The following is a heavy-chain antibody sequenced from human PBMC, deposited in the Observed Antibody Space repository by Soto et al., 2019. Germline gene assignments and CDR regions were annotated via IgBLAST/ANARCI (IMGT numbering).Heavy chain of an antibody. CDR3: ARGRYGDY. D-gene: IGHD1-1*01. CDR2: ISAHNGNT. Sequence: QVHLVQSGAEVKKPGASVKVSCKGSGYDFTTYGISWVRQAPGQGLEWMAGISAHNGNTDYAQKLQGRVTVTRATSTSTAYMELRSLRSDDTAGYYCARGRYGDYWGKGALVTVSS. V-gene: IGHV1-18*01. CDR1: GYDFTTYG. J-gene: IGHJ4*02.